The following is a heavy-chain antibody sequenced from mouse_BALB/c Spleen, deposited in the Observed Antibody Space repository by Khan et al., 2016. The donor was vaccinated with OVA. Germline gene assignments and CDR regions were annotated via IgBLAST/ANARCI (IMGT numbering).Heavy chain of an antibody. CDR2: ISYSGST. CDR1: GYSITSGYG. Sequence: EVQLVESGPGLVKPSQSLSFTCTVTGYSITSGYGWNWIRQFPGNKLEWMGYISYSGSTNYNPSLNSRISITRDTSKNQFVLQLNSVTTEDTTTYYCARTARIKYWGQGTTLTVSS. D-gene: IGHD1-2*01. V-gene: IGHV3-2*02. CDR3: ARTARIKY. J-gene: IGHJ2*01.